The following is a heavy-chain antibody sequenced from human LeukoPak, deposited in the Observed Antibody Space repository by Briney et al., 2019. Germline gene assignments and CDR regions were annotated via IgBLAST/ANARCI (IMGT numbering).Heavy chain of an antibody. CDR2: IDINGSPT. CDR1: GFTFSTHE. CDR3: ARLYSSSLGLDY. V-gene: IGHV3-48*03. D-gene: IGHD6-6*01. Sequence: GSLRLSCVASGFTFSTHEMSWVRQAPGKGLEWVSYIDINGSPTHYADSVKGRFTISRDNAKNTLYLQMNSLRAEDTAVYYCARLYSSSLGLDYWGQGILVTVSS. J-gene: IGHJ4*02.